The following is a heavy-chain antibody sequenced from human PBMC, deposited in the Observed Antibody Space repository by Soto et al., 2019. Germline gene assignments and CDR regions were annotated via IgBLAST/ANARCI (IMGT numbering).Heavy chain of an antibody. J-gene: IGHJ3*02. V-gene: IGHV3-21*01. CDR1: GFSFGDYI. CDR2: ISHSGSYI. Sequence: AQLVESGGSLVKPGGSLRLSCAASGFSFGDYIMNWVRQAPGRGLEWVASISHSGSYIFYADSVKGRFTISRDNSRDSLYLQMNSLRVDDTAIYYCASPRHSCVTTSNRFIAFDNWGQGTRVTVSS. D-gene: IGHD4-17*01. CDR3: ASPRHSCVTTSNRFIAFDN.